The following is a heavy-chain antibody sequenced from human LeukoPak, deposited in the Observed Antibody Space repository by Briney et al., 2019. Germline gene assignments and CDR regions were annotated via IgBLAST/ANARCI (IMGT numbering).Heavy chain of an antibody. CDR1: GYTFINFD. J-gene: IGHJ4*02. D-gene: IGHD2-2*01. CDR2: MNPNSGGT. V-gene: IGHV1-2*02. Sequence: ASVKVSCKPSGYTFINFDVTWVRQATGQGLEWMGWMNPNSGGTNYAQKFQGRVTMTRDTSISTAYMELSRLRSDDTAVYYCAREDSTLYYFDYWGQGTLVTVSS. CDR3: AREDSTLYYFDY.